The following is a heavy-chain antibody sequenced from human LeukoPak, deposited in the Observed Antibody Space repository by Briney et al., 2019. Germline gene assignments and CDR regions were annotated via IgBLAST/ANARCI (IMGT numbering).Heavy chain of an antibody. D-gene: IGHD1-26*01. V-gene: IGHV4-4*07. Sequence: SETLSLTCSVSGGSISSYYWSWIRQPAGKGLEWIGRIYSSGSTNYNPSLKSRITMSVDTSKNQFSLKLSSVTAADTAVYYCARDRSGTGYFDYWGQGTLVTVSS. CDR1: GGSISSYY. CDR3: ARDRSGTGYFDY. CDR2: IYSSGST. J-gene: IGHJ4*02.